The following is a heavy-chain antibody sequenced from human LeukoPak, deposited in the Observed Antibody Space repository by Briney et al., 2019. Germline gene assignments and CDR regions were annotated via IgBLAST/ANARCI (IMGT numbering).Heavy chain of an antibody. CDR2: ISGSGGST. CDR1: GGSISSSTYY. Sequence: ETLSLTCTVSGGSISSSTYYWGWIRQPPGKGLEWVSAISGSGGSTYYADSVKGRFTISRDNSKNTLYLQMNSLRAEDTAVYYCARAISARNDYWGQGTLVAVSS. J-gene: IGHJ4*02. D-gene: IGHD1-26*01. CDR3: ARAISARNDY. V-gene: IGHV3-23*01.